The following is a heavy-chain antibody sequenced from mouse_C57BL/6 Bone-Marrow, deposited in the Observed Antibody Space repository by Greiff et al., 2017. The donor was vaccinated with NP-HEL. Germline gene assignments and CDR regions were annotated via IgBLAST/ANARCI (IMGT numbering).Heavy chain of an antibody. V-gene: IGHV1-58*01. Sequence: EVQLVESGAELVRPGSSVKMSCKTSGYTFTSYGINWVKQRPGQGLEWIGYIYIGNGYTEYNEKFKGKATLTSDTSSSTAYMQLSSLTSEDSAIYFRARGGLRRNYYAMDYWGQGTSVTVSS. CDR2: IYIGNGYT. CDR1: GYTFTSYG. J-gene: IGHJ4*01. D-gene: IGHD2-2*01. CDR3: ARGGLRRNYYAMDY.